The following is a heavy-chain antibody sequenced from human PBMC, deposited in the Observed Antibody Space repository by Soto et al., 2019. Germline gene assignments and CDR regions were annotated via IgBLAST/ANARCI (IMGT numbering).Heavy chain of an antibody. V-gene: IGHV4-31*03. Sequence: QVQLQESGPGLVKPSQTLSLTCTVSGGSISTGGYYWSWIRQHPGRGLEWIGYIYHSGMTFSNPSLPGRVAISIDTSKNKFSLKLSLVTAADTAVYYCATVRWELHDAFDIWGQGTMVSVSS. CDR3: ATVRWELHDAFDI. D-gene: IGHD1-26*01. J-gene: IGHJ3*02. CDR1: GGSISTGGYY. CDR2: IYHSGMT.